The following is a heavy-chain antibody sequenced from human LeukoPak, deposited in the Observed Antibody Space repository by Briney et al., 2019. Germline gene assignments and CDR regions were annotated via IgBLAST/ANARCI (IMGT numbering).Heavy chain of an antibody. D-gene: IGHD2-2*01. CDR3: ARDSKLYCSSTSCYMDV. CDR1: GFTFSSYS. Sequence: PGGSLRLSCAASGFTFSSYSMNWVRQAPGEGLEWVSSISSSSSYINYADSVKGRFTVSRDNAKNSLNLQMNSLRAEDTAVYYCARDSKLYCSSTSCYMDVWGKGTTVTVSS. V-gene: IGHV3-21*01. J-gene: IGHJ6*04. CDR2: ISSSSSYI.